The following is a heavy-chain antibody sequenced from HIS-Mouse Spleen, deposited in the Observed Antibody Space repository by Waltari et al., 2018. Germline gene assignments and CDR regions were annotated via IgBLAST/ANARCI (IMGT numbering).Heavy chain of an antibody. J-gene: IGHJ4*02. CDR1: GFTFSSCG. CDR3: AKGHVGGYGDYLDY. Sequence: QVQLVESGGGVVQPGRSLRLSCAASGFTFSSCGMHWARRAPGKGLEWVAVISYDGSNKYYADSVKGRFTISRDNSKNTLYLQMNSLRAEDTAVYYCAKGHVGGYGDYLDYWGQGTLVTVSS. CDR2: ISYDGSNK. D-gene: IGHD4-17*01. V-gene: IGHV3-30*18.